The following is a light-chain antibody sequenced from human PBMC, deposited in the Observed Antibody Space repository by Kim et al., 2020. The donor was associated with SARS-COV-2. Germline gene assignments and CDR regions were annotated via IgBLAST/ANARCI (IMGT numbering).Light chain of an antibody. CDR2: DAS. V-gene: IGKV3-20*01. J-gene: IGKJ3*01. CDR1: QSVSSDY. Sequence: SPGERAPPSCRASQSVSSDYVAWYQQRPGQAPRLLIYDASSRATGVPDRFSGSGSGTDFTLTISRLEPEDFAVYHCQQYGNSPFTFGPGTKVDIK. CDR3: QQYGNSPFT.